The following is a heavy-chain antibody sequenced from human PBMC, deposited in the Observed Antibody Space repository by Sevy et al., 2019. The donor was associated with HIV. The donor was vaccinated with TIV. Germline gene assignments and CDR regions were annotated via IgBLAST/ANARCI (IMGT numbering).Heavy chain of an antibody. CDR2: IIPIFGTA. CDR1: GGTFNSYA. D-gene: IGHD2-2*01. Sequence: ASVKVSCKASGGTFNSYAISWVRQAPGQGLEWMGGIIPIFGTANYAQKFQGRVTITADESTSTAYMELSSLRSEDTAVYYCARDGRDIVVVPAAMLYYGMDVWGQRTTVTVSS. V-gene: IGHV1-69*13. J-gene: IGHJ6*02. CDR3: ARDGRDIVVVPAAMLYYGMDV.